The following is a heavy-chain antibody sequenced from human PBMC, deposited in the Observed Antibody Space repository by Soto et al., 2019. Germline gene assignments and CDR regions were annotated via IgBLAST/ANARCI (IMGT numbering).Heavy chain of an antibody. CDR2: IGTSGTPT. J-gene: IGHJ6*02. V-gene: IGHV3-23*01. CDR1: GFTFRNYA. D-gene: IGHD3-22*01. Sequence: HPGGSLRLSCIASGFTFRNYAMAWVRQAPGEDLEWVSAIGTSGTPTLYADSVKSRFSISRDDSRNTVSLQMNSLGVEDTATYYCTRLFWSSRRDALDTLGQGTTVTISS. CDR3: TRLFWSSRRDALDT.